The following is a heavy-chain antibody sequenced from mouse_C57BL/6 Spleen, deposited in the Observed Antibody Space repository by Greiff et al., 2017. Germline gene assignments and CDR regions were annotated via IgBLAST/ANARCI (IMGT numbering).Heavy chain of an antibody. D-gene: IGHD1-1*01. CDR3: TRWITTDPYWYFDV. J-gene: IGHJ1*03. CDR2: IDPETGGT. CDR1: GYTFTDYE. Sequence: VKLQESGAELVRPGASVTLSCKASGYTFTDYEMHWVKQTPVHGLEWIGAIDPETGGTAYNQKFKGKAILTADKSSSTAYMELRSLTSEDSAVYYCTRWITTDPYWYFDVWGTGTTVTVSS. V-gene: IGHV1-15*01.